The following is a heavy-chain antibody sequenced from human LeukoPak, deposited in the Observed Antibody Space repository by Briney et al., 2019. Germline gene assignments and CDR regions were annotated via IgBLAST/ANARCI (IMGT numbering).Heavy chain of an antibody. V-gene: IGHV3-23*01. CDR2: ISGSGGST. D-gene: IGHD3-3*01. J-gene: IGHJ4*02. Sequence: PGGSLGLSCAASGFTFSSYAMSWVRQAPGKGLEWVSAISGSGGSTYYADSVKGRFTISRDNSKNTLYLQMNSLRAEDTAVYYCAKWVLGRSFYEPDYWGQGTLVTVSS. CDR1: GFTFSSYA. CDR3: AKWVLGRSFYEPDY.